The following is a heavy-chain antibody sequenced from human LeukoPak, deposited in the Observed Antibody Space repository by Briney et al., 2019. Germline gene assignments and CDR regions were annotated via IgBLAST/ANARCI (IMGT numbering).Heavy chain of an antibody. CDR1: GFTFSNYA. Sequence: GGSLRLSCAASGFTFSNYAMHWVRQAPGKGLEYVSTISENGDGIYYANSVKGRFTISRDNSKNTLFLQMGSLRAEDMAVYYCARESLSYYDSSGSYSFYFDNWGQGTLVTVSS. CDR2: ISENGDGI. CDR3: ARESLSYYDSSGSYSFYFDN. J-gene: IGHJ4*02. V-gene: IGHV3-64*01. D-gene: IGHD3-22*01.